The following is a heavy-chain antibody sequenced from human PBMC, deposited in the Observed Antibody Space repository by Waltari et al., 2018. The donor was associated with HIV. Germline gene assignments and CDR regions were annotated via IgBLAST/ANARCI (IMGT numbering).Heavy chain of an antibody. Sequence: EVQLVESGGGLVQPGGSLRLSCAASGFTFSSYSMNWVRQAPGKGLECVSYISSSSSTIYYADSVKGRFTISRDNAKNSLYLQMNSLGDEDTAVYYCARDRSSGWYDWFDPWGQGTLVTVSS. CDR1: GFTFSSYS. J-gene: IGHJ5*02. CDR3: ARDRSSGWYDWFDP. CDR2: ISSSSSTI. V-gene: IGHV3-48*02. D-gene: IGHD6-19*01.